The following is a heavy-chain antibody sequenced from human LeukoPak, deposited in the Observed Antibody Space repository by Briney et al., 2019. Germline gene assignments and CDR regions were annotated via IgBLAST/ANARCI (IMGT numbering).Heavy chain of an antibody. D-gene: IGHD3-22*01. CDR2: ISWNSGSI. Sequence: GRSLRLSCAASGFTLDDYAMHWVRQAPGKGLEWVPGISWNSGSIGYADSVKGRFTISRDNAKNSLYLQMNSLRAEDTALYYCAKEGGSGYLDYWGQGTLVTVSS. V-gene: IGHV3-9*01. CDR1: GFTLDDYA. J-gene: IGHJ4*02. CDR3: AKEGGSGYLDY.